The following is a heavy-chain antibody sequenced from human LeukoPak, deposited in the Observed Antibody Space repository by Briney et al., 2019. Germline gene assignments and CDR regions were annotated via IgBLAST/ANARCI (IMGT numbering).Heavy chain of an antibody. J-gene: IGHJ5*02. CDR2: INHSGST. CDR1: GGSFSGYY. Sequence: SETLSLTCAVYGGSFSGYYWSWIRQPPGKGLEWIGEINHSGSTNYNPSLKSRVTISVDTSKNQFSLKLSSVTAADTAVYYCARSYCSSTSCYIYWFGLWGQGTLVTVSS. V-gene: IGHV4-34*01. D-gene: IGHD2-2*02. CDR3: ARSYCSSTSCYIYWFGL.